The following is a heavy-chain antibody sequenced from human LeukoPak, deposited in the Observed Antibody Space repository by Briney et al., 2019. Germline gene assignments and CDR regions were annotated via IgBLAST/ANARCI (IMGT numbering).Heavy chain of an antibody. D-gene: IGHD1-26*01. V-gene: IGHV1-2*02. CDR2: INPSSGGT. J-gene: IGHJ4*02. Sequence: ASVPVSCMASGYTFTGYYMHWVRQAPGQGREWMGWINPSSGGTNYAQKFQGRVTMTRDTSISTAYMELSRLRTDETAVYYCAREWVVGATGVGNYWGQGTLVTVSS. CDR3: AREWVVGATGVGNY. CDR1: GYTFTGYY.